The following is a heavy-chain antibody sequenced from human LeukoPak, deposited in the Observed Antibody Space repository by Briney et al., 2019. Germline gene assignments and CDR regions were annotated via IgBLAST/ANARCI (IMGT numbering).Heavy chain of an antibody. CDR2: INHSGST. V-gene: IGHV4-34*01. D-gene: IGHD2-15*01. CDR1: GGSFSGYY. Sequence: SETLSLTCAVYGGSFSGYYWSWIRQPPGKGLEWIGEINHSGSTNYNPSLKSRVTISVDTSKNQFSLKLSSVTAADTAVYYCARHLLLDCSGGSCPRHRFDYWGQGTLVTVSS. J-gene: IGHJ4*02. CDR3: ARHLLLDCSGGSCPRHRFDY.